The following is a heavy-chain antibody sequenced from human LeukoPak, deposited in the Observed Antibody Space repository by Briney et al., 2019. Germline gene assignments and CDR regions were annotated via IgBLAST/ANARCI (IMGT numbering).Heavy chain of an antibody. CDR1: GGSISSYY. D-gene: IGHD6-6*01. J-gene: IGHJ4*02. Sequence: PSETLSLTCTVSGGSISSYYWSWIRQPPGKGLEWIGYIHSSGSTNYNPSLKSRVSISVATPKNQFYLKLSSVTAADTAVYYCARLTRLSSSPDRYYFDYWGQGTLVTVSS. V-gene: IGHV4-4*09. CDR3: ARLTRLSSSPDRYYFDY. CDR2: IHSSGST.